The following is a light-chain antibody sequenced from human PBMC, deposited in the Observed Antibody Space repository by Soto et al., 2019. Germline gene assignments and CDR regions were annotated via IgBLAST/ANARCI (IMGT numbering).Light chain of an antibody. J-gene: IGKJ1*01. Sequence: EIVLTQSPATLSLSPGERATLSCRASQSITTYLAWYQQKGGQAPRLLIYDASNRATGIPARFSGSGSGTDFTLTISSLEPEDFAIYYCQQRSKWPQTFGQGTKV. CDR3: QQRSKWPQT. CDR2: DAS. CDR1: QSITTY. V-gene: IGKV3-11*01.